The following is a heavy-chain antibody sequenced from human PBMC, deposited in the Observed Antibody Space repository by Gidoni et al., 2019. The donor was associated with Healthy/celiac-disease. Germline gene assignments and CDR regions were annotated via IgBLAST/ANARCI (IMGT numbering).Heavy chain of an antibody. J-gene: IGHJ6*02. Sequence: QVQLQQSGPGLVKPSQTPSLTCAISGDRVSTNSAAWHWIRQSPSRGLDWLGRTYYRSKWYNDYAVSVKSRITINPDTSKNQFSLQLNSVTPEDTAVYYCARVRMEWLRFSYYYGMDVWGQGTTVTVSS. V-gene: IGHV6-1*01. CDR1: GDRVSTNSAA. CDR3: ARVRMEWLRFSYYYGMDV. D-gene: IGHD5-12*01. CDR2: TYYRSKWYN.